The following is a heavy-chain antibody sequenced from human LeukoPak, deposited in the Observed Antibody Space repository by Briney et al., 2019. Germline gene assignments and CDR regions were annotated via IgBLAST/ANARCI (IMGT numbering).Heavy chain of an antibody. CDR2: IWYDGSNK. CDR1: GFTFSSYG. V-gene: IGHV3-33*01. Sequence: GGSLRLSCAVSGFTFSSYGMHWVRQAPGKGLEWEPVIWYDGSNKYYADSVKGRFTISRDNSKNTLYLQMNSLRAEDTAVYYCARDYHPYYYDSSGYFDYWGQGTLVTVSS. CDR3: ARDYHPYYYDSSGYFDY. D-gene: IGHD3-22*01. J-gene: IGHJ4*02.